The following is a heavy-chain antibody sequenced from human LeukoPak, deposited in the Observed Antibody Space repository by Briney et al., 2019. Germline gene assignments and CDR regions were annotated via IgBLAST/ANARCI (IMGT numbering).Heavy chain of an antibody. J-gene: IGHJ3*02. CDR1: GGSISSGGYS. D-gene: IGHD2-2*01. CDR3: ARVLGYCSSTSCYDAFDI. V-gene: IGHV4-30-2*01. Sequence: SETLSLTCAVSGGSISSGGYSWSWIRQPPGKGLEWIGYIYHSGSTYYNPSLKSRVTISVGRSKNQFSLKLSSVTAADTAVYYCARVLGYCSSTSCYDAFDIWGQGTMVTVSS. CDR2: IYHSGST.